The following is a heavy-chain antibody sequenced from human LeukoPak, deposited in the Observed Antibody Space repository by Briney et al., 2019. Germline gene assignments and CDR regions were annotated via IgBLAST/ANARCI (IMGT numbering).Heavy chain of an antibody. Sequence: GGSLRLSCAASGLDFGAYEMNWVRQAPGKGLEWVAYFAGSDTTKYYADSVRGRFTISSHNAKKSLYLQMNSLRAEDTALYYCTTLGYHLDSWGQGTLVTVSS. V-gene: IGHV3-48*03. CDR2: FAGSDTTK. CDR1: GLDFGAYE. D-gene: IGHD3-22*01. CDR3: TTLGYHLDS. J-gene: IGHJ4*02.